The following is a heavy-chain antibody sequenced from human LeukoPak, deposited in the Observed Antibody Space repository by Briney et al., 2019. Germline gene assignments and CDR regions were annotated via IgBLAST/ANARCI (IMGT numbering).Heavy chain of an antibody. Sequence: SETLSLTCTVSGGSISSYYWSWIRQPPGKGLEWMGYIYYSGSTNYNPSLKSRVTISVDTSKNQFSLKLSSVTAADTAVYYCARDKIAYDFWSGYPDLPAVWFDPWGQGTLVTVSS. CDR3: ARDKIAYDFWSGYPDLPAVWFDP. D-gene: IGHD3-3*01. CDR1: GGSISSYY. V-gene: IGHV4-59*01. CDR2: IYYSGST. J-gene: IGHJ5*02.